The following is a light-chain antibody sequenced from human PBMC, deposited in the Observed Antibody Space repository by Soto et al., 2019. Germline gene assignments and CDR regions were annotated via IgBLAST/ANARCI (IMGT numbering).Light chain of an antibody. J-gene: IGKJ2*01. CDR3: QQSYTTPYT. Sequence: DIQMTQCPSSLSASVGDRVTITCRASESIRSYLNWYHQKPGKTPQLLIYGASNLQSGAPSRFTGSGSGTHFTLTISSLQPEDFATYYCQQSYTTPYTFGQGTKLEIK. CDR1: ESIRSY. CDR2: GAS. V-gene: IGKV1-39*01.